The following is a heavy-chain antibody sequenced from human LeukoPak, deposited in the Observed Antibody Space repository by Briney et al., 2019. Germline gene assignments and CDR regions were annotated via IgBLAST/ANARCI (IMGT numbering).Heavy chain of an antibody. CDR2: ISSSSSYI. CDR1: GFTFSSYS. D-gene: IGHD6-6*01. CDR3: ARETIAARVLG. J-gene: IGHJ4*02. V-gene: IGHV3-21*01. Sequence: GGSLRLSCAASGFTFSSYSMNWVRQAPGKGLEWVSSISSSSSYIYYADSVKGRFTISRDNARNSLYLQMNSLGAEDTAVYYCARETIAARVLGWGQGTLVTVSS.